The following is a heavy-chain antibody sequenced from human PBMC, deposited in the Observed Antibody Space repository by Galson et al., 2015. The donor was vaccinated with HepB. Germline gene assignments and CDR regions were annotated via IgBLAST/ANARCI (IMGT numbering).Heavy chain of an antibody. J-gene: IGHJ3*02. CDR2: IIPIFGTA. CDR1: GGTFSSYA. V-gene: IGHV1-69*13. Sequence: SVKVSCKASGGTFSSYAISWVRQAPGQGLEWMGGIIPIFGTANYAQKFQGRVTITADESTSTAYMELSSLRSEDTAVYYCARKVVGASGAFDIWGQGTMVTVSS. D-gene: IGHD1-26*01. CDR3: ARKVVGASGAFDI.